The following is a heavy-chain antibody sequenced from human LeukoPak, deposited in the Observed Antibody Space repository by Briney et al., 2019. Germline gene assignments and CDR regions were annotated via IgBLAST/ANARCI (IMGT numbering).Heavy chain of an antibody. Sequence: PGRSLRLSCAASGFTFSSYGMHWVRQAPGKGLEWVAVISYDGSNKYYADSVKGRFTIPRDNSKNTLYLQMNSLRAEDTAVYYCAKEGHDYGDYYYYGMDVWGKGTTVTVSS. CDR1: GFTFSSYG. CDR3: AKEGHDYGDYYYYGMDV. J-gene: IGHJ6*04. CDR2: ISYDGSNK. V-gene: IGHV3-30*18. D-gene: IGHD4-17*01.